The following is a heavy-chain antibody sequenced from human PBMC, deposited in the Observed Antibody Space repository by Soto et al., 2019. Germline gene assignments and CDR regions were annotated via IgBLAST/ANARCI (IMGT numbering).Heavy chain of an antibody. D-gene: IGHD6-19*01. CDR2: IIPILGIA. CDR3: AGGLAVAGVNDAFDI. J-gene: IGHJ3*02. V-gene: IGHV1-69*02. Sequence: GASVKVSCKASGGTFSSYTISWVRQAPGQGLEWMGRIIPILGIANYAQKFQGRVTITADKSTSTAYMELSSLRSEDTAVYYCAGGLAVAGVNDAFDIWGQGTMVTVSS. CDR1: GGTFSSYT.